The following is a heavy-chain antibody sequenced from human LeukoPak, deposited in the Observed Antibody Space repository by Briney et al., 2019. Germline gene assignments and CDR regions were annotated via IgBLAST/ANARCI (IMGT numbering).Heavy chain of an antibody. CDR1: GGSISSGDNY. Sequence: PSQTLSLTCTVSGGSISSGDNYWSWLRQPPGRGLECVGYIYYSGSTYYNPSLKSRVTRSVDTSKNQFSLKLSSVTAADTAVYYCARLPRHYGDYYFDYWGQGTLVTVSS. D-gene: IGHD4-17*01. CDR3: ARLPRHYGDYYFDY. V-gene: IGHV4-30-4*01. CDR2: IYYSGST. J-gene: IGHJ4*02.